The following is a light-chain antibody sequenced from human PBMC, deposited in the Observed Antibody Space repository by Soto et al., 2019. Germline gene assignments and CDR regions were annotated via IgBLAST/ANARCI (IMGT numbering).Light chain of an antibody. CDR3: CSYAGSGSYV. Sequence: QSVLTQPGSVSGSPGQSITISCTGTSRDVGSYNLVSSYQQHPGKAPKLIIYEDSKRPSGVSNRFSGSKSGNTASLTISGLQAEHEADYYCCSYAGSGSYVFGTGTKVTVL. CDR2: EDS. CDR1: SRDVGSYNL. V-gene: IGLV2-23*01. J-gene: IGLJ1*01.